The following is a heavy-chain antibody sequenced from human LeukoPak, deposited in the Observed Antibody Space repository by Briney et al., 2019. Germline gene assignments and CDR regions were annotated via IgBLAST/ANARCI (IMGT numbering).Heavy chain of an antibody. V-gene: IGHV4-39*01. CDR2: IYYSGST. CDR3: ARHSGNSNLYVGDDAFDI. Sequence: NASETLSLTCTVSGGSISSSSYYWGWIRQPPGKGLEWIGSIYYSGSTYYNPSLKSRVTISVDTSKNQFSLKLSSVTAADTAVYYCARHSGNSNLYVGDDAFDIWGQGTMVTVSS. D-gene: IGHD4-11*01. J-gene: IGHJ3*02. CDR1: GGSISSSSYY.